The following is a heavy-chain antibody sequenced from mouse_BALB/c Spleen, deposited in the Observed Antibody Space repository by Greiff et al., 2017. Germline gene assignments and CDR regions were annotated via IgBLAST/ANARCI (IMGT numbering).Heavy chain of an antibody. D-gene: IGHD2-4*01. CDR3: ASYDYDVNYYAMDY. CDR2: IWSGGST. J-gene: IGHJ4*01. Sequence: VQLQESGPGLVQPSQSLSITCTVSGFSLTSYGVHWVRQSPGKGLEWLGVIWSGGSTDYNAAFISRLSISKDNSKSQVFFKMNSLQANDTAIYYCASYDYDVNYYAMDYWGQGTSVTVSS. CDR1: GFSLTSYG. V-gene: IGHV2-2*02.